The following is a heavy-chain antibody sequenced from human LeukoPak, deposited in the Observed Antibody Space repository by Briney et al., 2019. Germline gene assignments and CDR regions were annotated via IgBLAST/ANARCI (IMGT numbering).Heavy chain of an antibody. Sequence: GSLRLSCAASGFTFSSYGMHWVRQAPGKGLEWVAFIRYDGSNKYYADSVKGRFTISRDNSKNTLYLQMNSLRAEDTAVYYCARDPKGYYYMDVWGKGTTVTISS. CDR3: ARDPKGYYYMDV. CDR2: IRYDGSNK. J-gene: IGHJ6*03. V-gene: IGHV3-30*02. CDR1: GFTFSSYG.